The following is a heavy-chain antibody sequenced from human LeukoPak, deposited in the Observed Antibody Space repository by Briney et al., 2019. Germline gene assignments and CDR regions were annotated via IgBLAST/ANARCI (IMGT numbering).Heavy chain of an antibody. J-gene: IGHJ1*01. D-gene: IGHD6-19*01. CDR2: ISYDGSNK. CDR3: AKGLQQWLGPFQH. V-gene: IGHV3-30*18. CDR1: GFTFSSYG. Sequence: GGSLRLSCAASGFTFSSYGMHWVRQAPGKGLEWVAVISYDGSNKYYADSVKGRFTISRDNSKNTLYLQMNSLRAEDTAVYYCAKGLQQWLGPFQHWGQGTLVTVSS.